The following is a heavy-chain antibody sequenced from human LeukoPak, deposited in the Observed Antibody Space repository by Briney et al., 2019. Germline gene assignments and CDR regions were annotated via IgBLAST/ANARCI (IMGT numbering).Heavy chain of an antibody. D-gene: IGHD3-10*01. J-gene: IGHJ2*01. CDR1: GESFNGYF. Sequence: SETLSLTCAVYGESFNGYFWSWIRQPPGKGLEWIGEINHSGYTNYNPSLKSRVTISVDTSKKQFSLRLNSVTAADTAVYYCARIWPDLWGRGTLVTVSS. V-gene: IGHV4-34*01. CDR3: ARIWPDL. CDR2: INHSGYT.